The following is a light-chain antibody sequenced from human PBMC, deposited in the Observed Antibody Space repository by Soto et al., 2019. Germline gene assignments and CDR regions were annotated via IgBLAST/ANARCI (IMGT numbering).Light chain of an antibody. CDR2: AAS. V-gene: IGKV1-9*01. CDR1: QDISSF. J-gene: IGKJ1*01. Sequence: IQLTQSPSSLSASIGDRVTITCRASQDISSFLAWYQQKPGKAPKLLIYAASSLQSGVPSRFSGSGSGTDFTLTISSLQHEDFAVYYCNQYGSSGTFGQGTKV. CDR3: NQYGSSGT.